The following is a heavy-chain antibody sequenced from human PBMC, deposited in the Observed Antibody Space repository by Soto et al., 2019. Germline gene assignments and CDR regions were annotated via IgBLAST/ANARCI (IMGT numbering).Heavy chain of an antibody. CDR3: AKDSHWGIISPTHDH. D-gene: IGHD3-16*01. V-gene: IGHV4-59*01. CDR1: GGSISSYY. Sequence: PSETLSLTCTVSGGSISSYYWSWIRQPPGKGLEWIGYIYYSGSTNYNPSLKSRVTISVDTSKNQFSLKLSSVTAADTAIYYCAKDSHWGIISPTHDHWGQGTLVTVSS. CDR2: IYYSGST. J-gene: IGHJ4*02.